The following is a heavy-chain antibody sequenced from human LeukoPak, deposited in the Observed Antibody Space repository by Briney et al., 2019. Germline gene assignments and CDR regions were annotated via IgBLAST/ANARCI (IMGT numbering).Heavy chain of an antibody. CDR2: IYHNGST. J-gene: IGHJ3*02. CDR1: GYSISSGFH. V-gene: IGHV4-38-2*02. D-gene: IGHD3-16*01. Sequence: SETLSLTCTVSGYSISSGFHWGWIRQPPGKGLEWIGNIYHNGSTYYNPSLKGRVTMSVDTSKNHFSLKLGSVTAADTALYYCAREFGWLHPDGSFDIWGHGTMVTVSS. CDR3: AREFGWLHPDGSFDI.